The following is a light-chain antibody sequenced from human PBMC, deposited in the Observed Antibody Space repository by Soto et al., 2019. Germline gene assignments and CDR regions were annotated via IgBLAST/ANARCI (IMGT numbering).Light chain of an antibody. V-gene: IGLV2-14*03. Sequence: QLVLTQPASVSGSRGQSITISCTGTSSDVGGYDYVSWYQQHPGKAPKLIIFDVSNRPSGVSNRFSGSKSGNTASLTISGLQAEDGADYYCSSYTSSSTVIFGGGTQLTVL. CDR3: SSYTSSSTVI. J-gene: IGLJ2*01. CDR1: SSDVGGYDY. CDR2: DVS.